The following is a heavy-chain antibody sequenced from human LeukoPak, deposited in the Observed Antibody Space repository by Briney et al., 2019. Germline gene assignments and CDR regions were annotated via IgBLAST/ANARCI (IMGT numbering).Heavy chain of an antibody. J-gene: IGHJ4*02. CDR3: ARDGWDSRLYYFDY. D-gene: IGHD1-26*01. V-gene: IGHV3-30-3*01. CDR2: ISYDGSNK. Sequence: GRSLRLSCAAPGFTFSSYAMHWVRQAPGKGLEWVAVISYDGSNKYYADSVKGRFTISRDNSKNTLYLQMNSLRAEDTAVYYCARDGWDSRLYYFDYWGQGTLVTVSS. CDR1: GFTFSSYA.